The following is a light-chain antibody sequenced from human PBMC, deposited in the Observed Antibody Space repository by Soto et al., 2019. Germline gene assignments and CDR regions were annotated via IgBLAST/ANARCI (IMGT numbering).Light chain of an antibody. CDR2: EVS. CDR1: SSDVGGYNY. J-gene: IGLJ1*01. Sequence: QSVLTQPASVSGSPGQSITISCTGTSSDVGGYNYVSWYQQHPGKAPKLMIYEVSHRHSGVSNRFSGSKSGNTASLTISGLQTEDAADYYCSSYTSSSTLSYVFGTGTKLTV. V-gene: IGLV2-14*01. CDR3: SSYTSSSTLSYV.